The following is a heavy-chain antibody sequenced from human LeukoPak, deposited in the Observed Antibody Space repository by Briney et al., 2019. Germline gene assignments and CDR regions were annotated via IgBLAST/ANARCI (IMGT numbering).Heavy chain of an antibody. CDR3: ARVGFGSGTLGGFDP. Sequence: GGSLRLSCAASGFGSSGYWFHWVRQAPGKGLVWVSRINHDGSDTTYADSVKSRFTSSRDNAKNTLYLQMSSLRAEDTAVYYCARVGFGSGTLGGFDPWGQGTLVTVSS. CDR2: INHDGSDT. J-gene: IGHJ5*02. D-gene: IGHD3-10*01. V-gene: IGHV3-74*01. CDR1: GFGSSGYW.